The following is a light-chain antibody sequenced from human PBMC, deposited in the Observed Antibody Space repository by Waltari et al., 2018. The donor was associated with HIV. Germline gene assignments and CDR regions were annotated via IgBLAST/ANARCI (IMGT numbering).Light chain of an antibody. J-gene: IGKJ3*01. V-gene: IGKV3-15*01. CDR3: QQYNNWRGT. Sequence: IVMPPSPATLSVSPRERATLPCRASQNVISNLTWYQQKPGQPARLLIYGASTRAPGIPARFSGSGSGTEFTLTITSLQSEDFAVYYFQQYNNWRGTFGPGTKVDFK. CDR1: QNVISN. CDR2: GAS.